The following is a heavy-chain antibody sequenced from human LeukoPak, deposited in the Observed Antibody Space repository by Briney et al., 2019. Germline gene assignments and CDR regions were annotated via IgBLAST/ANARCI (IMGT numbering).Heavy chain of an antibody. CDR3: ARARDGYNSGAFDI. V-gene: IGHV3-30*02. CDR2: IRYDGSNK. J-gene: IGHJ3*02. CDR1: GFTFSSYG. D-gene: IGHD5-24*01. Sequence: GGSLRLSCAASGFTFSSYGMHWVRQAPGKELEWVAFIRYDGSNKYYADSVKGRFTISRDNSKNTLYLQMNSLRAEDTAVYYCARARDGYNSGAFDIWGQGTMVTVSP.